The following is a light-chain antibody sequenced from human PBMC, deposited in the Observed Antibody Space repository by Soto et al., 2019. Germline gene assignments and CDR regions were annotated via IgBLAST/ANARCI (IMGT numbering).Light chain of an antibody. CDR1: SSDVGGYNY. CDR2: EVS. CDR3: SSFTSEYTFG. J-gene: IGLJ1*01. V-gene: IGLV2-14*01. Sequence: QSVLAQPASVSGSPGQSIAISCTGTSSDVGGYNYVSWYQQHPGKAPKLLISEVSIRPSGVSDRFSGSKSGNTASLTISGLQTEDEADYYCSSFTSEYTFGFGSGTKVTV.